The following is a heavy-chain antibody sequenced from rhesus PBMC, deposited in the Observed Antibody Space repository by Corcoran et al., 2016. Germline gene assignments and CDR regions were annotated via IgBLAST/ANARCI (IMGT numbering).Heavy chain of an antibody. CDR2: ISYEGSKK. D-gene: IGHD6-25*01. Sequence: EVHLVESGGGLVQPGGSLRLSCAASGFTFSSYGMHWVRLARGKGLEWVALISYEGSKKNYADYVKDRFTISRDNSKNMLYLQMNNLQVEDTAVYFCARDSLAAADYWGQGVLVTVSS. CDR1: GFTFSSYG. CDR3: ARDSLAAADY. V-gene: IGHV3-54*02. J-gene: IGHJ4*01.